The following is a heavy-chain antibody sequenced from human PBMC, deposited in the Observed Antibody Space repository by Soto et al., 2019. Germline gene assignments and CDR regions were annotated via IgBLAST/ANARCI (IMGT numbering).Heavy chain of an antibody. CDR1: GYTFTTYD. J-gene: IGHJ4*02. V-gene: IGHV1-18*01. D-gene: IGHD2-8*01. Sequence: GPEVQKPGASVKVSCETSGYTFTTYDITWVRQAPGQGLEWMGWISTFNGDTKYEEKLQDRVTMTTDTFTATAYMELRSLGSDDTAVYYCARGYCADDICYYFDFWGQGTLVTVYS. CDR3: ARGYCADDICYYFDF. CDR2: ISTFNGDT.